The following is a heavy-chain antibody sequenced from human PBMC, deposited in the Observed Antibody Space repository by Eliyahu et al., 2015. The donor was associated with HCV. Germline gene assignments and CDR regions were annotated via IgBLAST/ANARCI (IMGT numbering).Heavy chain of an antibody. CDR2: IYYSGST. J-gene: IGHJ3*02. Sequence: QVQLQESGPGLVKPSETLSLTCTVSGGSISSYYWSWIRQPPGKGLEWIGYIYYSGSTNYNPSLKSRVTISVDTSKNQFSLKLSSVTAADTAVYYCARAHYYDSSGPLFDIWGQGTMVTVSS. CDR1: GGSISSYY. V-gene: IGHV4-59*01. D-gene: IGHD3-22*01. CDR3: ARAHYYDSSGPLFDI.